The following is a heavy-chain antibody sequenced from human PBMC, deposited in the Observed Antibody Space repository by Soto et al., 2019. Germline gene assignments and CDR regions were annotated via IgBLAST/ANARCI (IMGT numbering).Heavy chain of an antibody. J-gene: IGHJ6*03. D-gene: IGHD2-2*01. CDR3: ARRKNTGNCSSTSCLYYYYYYYMDV. Sequence: SETLSLTCTVSGGSISNYYWSWIRQPPGKGLEWIGYIYYSGSTNYNPSLKSRVTISVDTSKNQFSLKLSSVTAADTAVYYCARRKNTGNCSSTSCLYYYYYYYMDVWGKGTTVTVSS. CDR1: GGSISNYY. V-gene: IGHV4-59*08. CDR2: IYYSGST.